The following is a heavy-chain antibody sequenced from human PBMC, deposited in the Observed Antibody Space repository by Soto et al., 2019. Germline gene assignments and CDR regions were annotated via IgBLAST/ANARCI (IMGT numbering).Heavy chain of an antibody. V-gene: IGHV3-7*03. CDR3: ARMYIEAGGSAFDY. D-gene: IGHD6-13*01. J-gene: IGHJ4*02. CDR2: ITQDGSEK. CDR1: GFYFRSYF. Sequence: EVQLVESGGGLVQPGGSLRLSCAASGFYFRSYFMTWVRQAPGKGLEWVANITQDGSEKYYVAPAKGRFTISRDNAKNSLFLQMNSLRAEDTAVYYCARMYIEAGGSAFDYWGQGALLTVSS.